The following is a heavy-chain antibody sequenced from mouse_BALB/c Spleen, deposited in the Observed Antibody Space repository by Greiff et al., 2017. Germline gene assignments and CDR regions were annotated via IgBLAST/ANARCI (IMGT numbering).Heavy chain of an antibody. J-gene: IGHJ4*01. Sequence: DVQLQESGGGLVQPGGSRKLSCAASGFTFSDYGMAWVRQAPGKGPEWVAFISNLAYSIYYADTVTGRFTISRENAKNTLYLEMSSLRSEDTAMYYCARGARYYAMDYWGQGTSVTVSS. D-gene: IGHD3-3*01. V-gene: IGHV5-15*02. CDR3: ARGARYYAMDY. CDR1: GFTFSDYG. CDR2: ISNLAYSI.